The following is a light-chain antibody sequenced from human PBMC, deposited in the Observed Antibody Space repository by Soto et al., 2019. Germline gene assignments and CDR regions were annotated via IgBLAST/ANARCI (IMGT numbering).Light chain of an antibody. CDR2: KTS. V-gene: IGKV1-5*03. CDR3: QQYINYFRT. Sequence: DIQMTQSPSTLSASVGDRVTITCRASQSIGVWLAWYQQKPGTAPKLLIYKTSTLDSGVPLRFSGSGSGTEFTLTISSLQPDDFXTXXCQQYINYFRTFGQGTKVEIK. J-gene: IGKJ1*01. CDR1: QSIGVW.